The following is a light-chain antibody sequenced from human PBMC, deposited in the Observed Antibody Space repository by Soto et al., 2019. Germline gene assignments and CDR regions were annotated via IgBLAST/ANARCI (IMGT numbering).Light chain of an antibody. J-gene: IGLJ3*02. CDR3: SSYTRTRTWV. V-gene: IGLV2-14*01. CDR2: DVS. CDR1: TSGVADYNF. Sequence: QSALTQPASVSGSPGQSITISCTVSTSGVADYNFVSWYQHHPGKAPKLMIYDVSNRPSGVSNRFSASKSGNTASLTISGLQAEDEADYYCSSYTRTRTWVFGGGTKVTV.